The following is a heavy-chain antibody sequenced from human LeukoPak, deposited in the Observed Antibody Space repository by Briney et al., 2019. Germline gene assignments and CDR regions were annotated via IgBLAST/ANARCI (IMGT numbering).Heavy chain of an antibody. Sequence: ASVKVSCKASGYTFTSYYMHWVRQAPGQGLEWMGIINPSGGSTSYAQKFQGRVTMTRDMSTSTVYMELSSLGSEDTAVYYCARDLREGATFLYYFDYWGQGTLVTVSS. CDR2: INPSGGST. J-gene: IGHJ4*02. D-gene: IGHD1-26*01. V-gene: IGHV1-46*01. CDR1: GYTFTSYY. CDR3: ARDLREGATFLYYFDY.